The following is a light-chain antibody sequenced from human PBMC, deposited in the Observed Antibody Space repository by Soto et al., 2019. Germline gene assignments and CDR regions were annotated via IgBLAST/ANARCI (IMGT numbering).Light chain of an antibody. V-gene: IGLV2-11*01. CDR2: DVS. CDR1: SSDVGGYNY. CDR3: CSYAGSYTVV. J-gene: IGLJ2*01. Sequence: QSALTQPGSVSGSPGQSVTISCTGTSSDVGGYNYVSWYQQHPGKAPKLMIYDVSKRPSGVPDRFSGSKSGNTASLTSSGLQAEDEADYYCCSYAGSYTVVFGGGTKLTVL.